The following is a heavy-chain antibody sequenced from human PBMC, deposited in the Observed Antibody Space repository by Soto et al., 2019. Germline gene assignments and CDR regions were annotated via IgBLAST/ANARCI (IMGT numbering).Heavy chain of an antibody. Sequence: PGGSLRLSGAASGFTFSSYSIGWVRQGPGKGLEWVAAVSIGGSTHYADSVRGRFTISRDNSKNTPSLQLNSLTAEDTAVYFCAKRRGAGGNLDYWGQGALVTVSS. J-gene: IGHJ4*01. V-gene: IGHV3-23*01. CDR1: GFTFSSYS. D-gene: IGHD1-26*01. CDR2: VSIGGST. CDR3: AKRRGAGGNLDY.